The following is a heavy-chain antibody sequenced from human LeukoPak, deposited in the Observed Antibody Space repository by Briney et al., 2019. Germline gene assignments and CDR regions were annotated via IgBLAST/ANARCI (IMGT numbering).Heavy chain of an antibody. D-gene: IGHD6-19*01. CDR1: GGSFSGYY. J-gene: IGHJ4*02. CDR3: ARGRIAVARTHFDY. CDR2: INHSGST. Sequence: PSETLSLTCAVYGGSFSGYYWSWIRQPPGKGLEWIGEINHSGSTNYNPSLKSRVTISVDTSKNQFPLKLSSVTAADTAVYYCARGRIAVARTHFDYWGQGTLVTVSS. V-gene: IGHV4-34*01.